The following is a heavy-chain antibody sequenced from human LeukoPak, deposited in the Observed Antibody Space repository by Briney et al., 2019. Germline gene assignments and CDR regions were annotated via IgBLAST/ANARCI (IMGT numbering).Heavy chain of an antibody. CDR2: ISNDGTNE. J-gene: IGHJ4*02. CDR1: GPTLTRSG. CDR3: SEYASNEDGLGLYSFDH. Sequence: PGGSLRLSCQDSGPTLTRSGIDGVRQAPGKGLEWVAVISNDGTNEYFADSVKGRLTISRSNSKNTVYLQMTRLRTEDTALYYCSEYASNEDGLGLYSFDHWGQGTLVTVSS. D-gene: IGHD2-2*02. V-gene: IGHV3-30*03.